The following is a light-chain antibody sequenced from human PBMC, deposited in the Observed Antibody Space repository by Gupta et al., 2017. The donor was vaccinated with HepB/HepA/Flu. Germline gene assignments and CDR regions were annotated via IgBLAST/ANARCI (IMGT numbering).Light chain of an antibody. CDR3: ETSDARLNSVV. Sequence: QSVVTQPPSASGTPGQMVTISCSGSNSNIGSNTFNWYQQLPGTAPKLLIYIKNLRPSGVNDRFSCYTSCTYDSPAISGLQSEDEADDFCETSDARLNSVVFGGGTTVTVI. CDR2: IKN. V-gene: IGLV1-44*01. J-gene: IGLJ2*01. CDR1: NSNIGSNT.